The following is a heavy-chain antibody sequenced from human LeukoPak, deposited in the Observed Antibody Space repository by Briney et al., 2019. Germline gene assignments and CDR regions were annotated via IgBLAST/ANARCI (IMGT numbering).Heavy chain of an antibody. J-gene: IGHJ3*02. CDR2: IYYSGST. V-gene: IGHV4-39*01. CDR1: GGSISSSSYY. CDR3: ARGGWWASEAFDI. Sequence: SETLSLTCTVSGGSISSSSYYWGWIRQPPGKGLEWIGSIYYSGSTYYNPSLKSRVTISVDTSKNQFSLKLSSVTAADTAVYYSARGGWWASEAFDIWGQGTMVTVSS. D-gene: IGHD2-8*02.